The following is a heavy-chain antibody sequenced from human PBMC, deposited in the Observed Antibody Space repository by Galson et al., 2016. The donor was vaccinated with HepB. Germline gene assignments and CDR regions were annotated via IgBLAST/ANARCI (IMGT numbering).Heavy chain of an antibody. V-gene: IGHV3-48*02. J-gene: IGHJ3*02. Sequence: SLRLSCAASGFTFSSNSMNWVRQAPGKGLEWVSYISSSSTTIYYADSVKGRFTISRDNAKSSLCLQVNSLRDEDTAVYYCARDVEHWAFDIWGQGTMVIVSS. D-gene: IGHD1-1*01. CDR3: ARDVEHWAFDI. CDR1: GFTFSSNS. CDR2: ISSSSTTI.